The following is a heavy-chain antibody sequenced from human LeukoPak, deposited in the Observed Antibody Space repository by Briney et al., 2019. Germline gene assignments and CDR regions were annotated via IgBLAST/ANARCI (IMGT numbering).Heavy chain of an antibody. V-gene: IGHV3-7*04. CDR3: ARGDFWSGDYTDAFDV. CDR2: IKPDGSEK. D-gene: IGHD3-3*01. J-gene: IGHJ3*01. CDR1: GFTFSNYW. Sequence: GGSLRLSCAASGFTFSNYWMSWVRQAPGKGLEWVAHIKPDGSEKYYVDSVKGRFSISRDNVRNALYLQMNSLKIGDTALYYCARGDFWSGDYTDAFDVWGQGTMVTVSS.